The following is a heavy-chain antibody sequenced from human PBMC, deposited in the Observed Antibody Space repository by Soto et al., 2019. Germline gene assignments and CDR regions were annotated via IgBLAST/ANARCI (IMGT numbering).Heavy chain of an antibody. D-gene: IGHD2-21*01. Sequence: QVQLQESGPGLVKPSQTLSLTCTVSGGSISRGDYYWSWIRQPPGKGLEWIGYLYYSGSTYYNPSLKSRVTISIDTSKNQFSLRLSSVTAPDTAVYYCGGLCSFDYWGQGTLVTVSS. V-gene: IGHV4-30-4*01. CDR3: GGLCSFDY. CDR1: GGSISRGDYY. CDR2: LYYSGST. J-gene: IGHJ4*02.